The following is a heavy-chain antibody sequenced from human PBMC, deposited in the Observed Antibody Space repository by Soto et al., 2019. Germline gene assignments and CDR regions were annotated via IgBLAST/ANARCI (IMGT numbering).Heavy chain of an antibody. Sequence: QVQLVQSGAEVKKPGASVRVSCKTSGYTFINYGITWVRQAPGQGLEWMGWLSAYNGDTSSSEKLQDRFTMTTDTATNTVYMDLRSLTSDDTAVYYYARWSALVGGAEALDVWGQRTMVIVSS. D-gene: IGHD1-26*01. J-gene: IGHJ3*01. CDR3: ARWSALVGGAEALDV. CDR2: LSAYNGDT. CDR1: GYTFINYG. V-gene: IGHV1-18*01.